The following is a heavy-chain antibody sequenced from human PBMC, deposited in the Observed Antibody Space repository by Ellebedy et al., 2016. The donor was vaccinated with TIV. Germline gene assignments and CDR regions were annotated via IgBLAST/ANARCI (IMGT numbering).Heavy chain of an antibody. CDR1: GFTVSNNY. D-gene: IGHD3-10*01. CDR3: VRGRIGAVDY. V-gene: IGHV3-66*01. CDR2: IYSGGNT. J-gene: IGHJ4*02. Sequence: PGGSLRLSCAASGFTVSNNYMSWVRQAPGKGLEWVSAIYSGGNTYYADSVKGRFTISRDNSKNTVFLQMNSLRVEDTAMYYCVRGRIGAVDYWGQGTLVTVSS.